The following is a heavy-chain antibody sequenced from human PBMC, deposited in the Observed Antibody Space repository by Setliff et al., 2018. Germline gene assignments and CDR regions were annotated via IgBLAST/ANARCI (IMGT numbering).Heavy chain of an antibody. CDR2: INPSGGYT. CDR3: ARDGFEIVVVPAAIYYYYYMDV. Sequence: EASVKVSCKASGHTFTSYFMQWVRQAPGQGLEWMGMINPSGGYTIYAQKFQGRVTMTRDTSTSTVYLELSSLRSEDTAVYYCARDGFEIVVVPAAIYYYYYMDVWGKGTTVTVSS. D-gene: IGHD2-2*01. V-gene: IGHV1-46*01. CDR1: GHTFTSYF. J-gene: IGHJ6*03.